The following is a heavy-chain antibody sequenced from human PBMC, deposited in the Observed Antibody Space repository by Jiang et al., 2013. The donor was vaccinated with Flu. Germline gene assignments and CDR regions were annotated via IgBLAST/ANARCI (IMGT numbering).Heavy chain of an antibody. Sequence: SGAEVKKPGASVKVSCKVSGYTLSELSIHWVRQAPGKGLEWMGGFDPEHGETIYSQKFQGRVTMTEDTSTDTAYMELSSLRSEDTAVYYCATGVYRDFWSAYGMDVWGQGTTVTVSS. CDR1: GYTLSELS. CDR2: FDPEHGET. J-gene: IGHJ6*02. V-gene: IGHV1-24*01. CDR3: ATGVYRDFWSAYGMDV. D-gene: IGHD3-3*01.